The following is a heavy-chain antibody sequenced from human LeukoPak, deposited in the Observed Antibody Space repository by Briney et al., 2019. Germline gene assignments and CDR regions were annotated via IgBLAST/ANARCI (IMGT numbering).Heavy chain of an antibody. CDR1: GFTFSSYW. CDR2: ISSSGSTI. J-gene: IGHJ3*02. CDR3: AREGLDGEALAAAGSDAFDI. Sequence: GGSLRLSCAASGFTFSSYWMSWVRQAPGKGLEWVSYISSSGSTIYYADSVKGRFTISRDNAKNSLYLQMNSLRAEDTAVYYCAREGLDGEALAAAGSDAFDIWGQGTMVTVSS. V-gene: IGHV3-48*04. D-gene: IGHD6-13*01.